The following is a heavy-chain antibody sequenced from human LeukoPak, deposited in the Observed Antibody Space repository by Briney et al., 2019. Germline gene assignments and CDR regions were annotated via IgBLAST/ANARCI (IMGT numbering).Heavy chain of an antibody. CDR2: INHSGST. D-gene: IGHD2-15*01. CDR1: GGSFSGYY. J-gene: IGHJ5*02. V-gene: IGHV4-34*01. CDR3: ARGVVVDLFDP. Sequence: SETLSLTCAVYGGSFSGYYWSWIRQPPGKGLEWIGEINHSGSTNYNPSLKSRVTISVDTSKNQFSLKLSSVTAADTAVYYCARGVVVDLFDPWGQGTLVIVSS.